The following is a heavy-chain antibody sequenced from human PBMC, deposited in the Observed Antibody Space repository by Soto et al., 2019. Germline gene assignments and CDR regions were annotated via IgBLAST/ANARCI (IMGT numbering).Heavy chain of an antibody. V-gene: IGHV3-23*01. Sequence: EVQLLESGGGLVQPGGSLRLSCAASGFTFSSYGMTWVRQAPGKGLEWVSAISGSGGNTYYAGSVKGRFTISRDNSKNPLELEMNSLGADDTAVYSCAKWLGGGCYSGLDCWGQGTLVTVSS. CDR3: AKWLGGGCYSGLDC. CDR1: GFTFSSYG. J-gene: IGHJ4*02. CDR2: ISGSGGNT. D-gene: IGHD2-15*01.